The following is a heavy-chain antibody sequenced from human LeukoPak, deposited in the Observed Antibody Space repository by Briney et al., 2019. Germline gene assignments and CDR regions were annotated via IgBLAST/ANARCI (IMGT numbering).Heavy chain of an antibody. Sequence: ASVKVSCKASGYTFTSYYMHWVRQAPGQGLEWMGIINPSAGSTSYAQKFQGRVTMTRDTSTSTVYMELSSLRSEDTAVYYCARGSWSSGGWNYYFDDWGQGTLVTVSS. CDR2: INPSAGST. CDR3: ARGSWSSGGWNYYFDD. D-gene: IGHD6-19*01. V-gene: IGHV1-46*01. CDR1: GYTFTSYY. J-gene: IGHJ4*02.